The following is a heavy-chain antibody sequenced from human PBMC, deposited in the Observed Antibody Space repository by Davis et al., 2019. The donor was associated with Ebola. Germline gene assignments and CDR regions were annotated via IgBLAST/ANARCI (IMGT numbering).Heavy chain of an antibody. CDR1: GGSFSGYY. J-gene: IGHJ5*02. D-gene: IGHD4-11*01. CDR3: ARSTTPNNWFDP. CDR2: INHSGST. Sequence: SETLSLTCAVYGGSFSGYYWSWIRQPPGKGLEWIGEINHSGSTNYNPSLKSRVTISVDTSKNQFSLKLSSVTAADTAAYYCARSTTPNNWFDPWGQGTLVTVSS. V-gene: IGHV4-34*01.